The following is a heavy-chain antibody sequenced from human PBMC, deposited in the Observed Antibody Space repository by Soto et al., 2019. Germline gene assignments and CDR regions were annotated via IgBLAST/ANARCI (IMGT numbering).Heavy chain of an antibody. J-gene: IGHJ4*02. CDR3: TTEGDYTHRFDY. CDR1: GFTFSNAW. CDR2: IKSKTDGETT. D-gene: IGHD4-4*01. Sequence: EVQLVESGGGLVKPGGSLRLSCAASGFTFSNAWMSWVRQAPGKGLEWVGRIKSKTDGETTDYAAPVKGRFTISRDDSKNTLYLQMNSLKTEDTAVYYCTTEGDYTHRFDYWGQGTLVTVSS. V-gene: IGHV3-15*01.